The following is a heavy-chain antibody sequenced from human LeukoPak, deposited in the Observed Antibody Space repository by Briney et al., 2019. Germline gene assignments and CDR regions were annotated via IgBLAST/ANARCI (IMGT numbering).Heavy chain of an antibody. J-gene: IGHJ4*02. V-gene: IGHV3-33*06. D-gene: IGHD4-11*01. CDR3: AKDSYSDYDKRGINYFHY. Sequence: PGRSLRLSCAASGFSFSSYGMHWVRQAPGKGLEWVAVIWYDGNNKYYADSVKGRFTISRDNSKNTLYLQMNSLRAEDTAVYYCAKDSYSDYDKRGINYFHYWGQGTLVTVSP. CDR2: IWYDGNNK. CDR1: GFSFSSYG.